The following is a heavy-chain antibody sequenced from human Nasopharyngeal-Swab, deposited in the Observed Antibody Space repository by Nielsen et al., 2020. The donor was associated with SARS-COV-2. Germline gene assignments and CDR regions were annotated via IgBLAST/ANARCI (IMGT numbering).Heavy chain of an antibody. J-gene: IGHJ6*02. V-gene: IGHV3-53*05. CDR1: GFTVSSNY. D-gene: IGHD6-19*01. Sequence: GESLKISCAASGFTVSSNYMSWVRQAPGKGVERGSVNYSGGSTYYIDPVKGRFTVSRDNSQNTLYLQMNRLRPEDTAVYYCAREKAVAGIGGYHYYGMDVWGQGTTVTVSS. CDR3: AREKAVAGIGGYHYYGMDV. CDR2: NYSGGST.